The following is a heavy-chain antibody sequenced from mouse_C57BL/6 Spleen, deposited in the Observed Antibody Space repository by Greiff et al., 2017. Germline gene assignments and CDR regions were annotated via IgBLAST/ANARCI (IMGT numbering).Heavy chain of an antibody. CDR2: IYPSDSET. CDR3: ATAYYSNYERYYAMDY. V-gene: IGHV1-61*01. Sequence: QVQLQQPGAELVRPGSSVKLSCKASGYTFTSYWMDWVKQRPGQGLEWIGNIYPSDSETHYNQKFKDKATLTVDKSSSTAYMQLSSLTSEDSAVYYCATAYYSNYERYYAMDYWGQGTSVTVSS. J-gene: IGHJ4*01. D-gene: IGHD2-5*01. CDR1: GYTFTSYW.